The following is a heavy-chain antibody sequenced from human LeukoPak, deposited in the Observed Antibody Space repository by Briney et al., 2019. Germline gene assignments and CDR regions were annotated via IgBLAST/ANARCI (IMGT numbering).Heavy chain of an antibody. CDR1: GGSFSDYY. CDR2: INLRGST. V-gene: IGHV4-34*01. D-gene: IGHD5-12*01. J-gene: IGHJ4*02. CDR3: ARVSGYDWESFYDY. Sequence: PSGTLSLTCAVYGGSFSDYYWNWIRQSTGKGLEWIGEINLRGSTTYNPSLKSRVTISVDTSKNQFSLRLSSVTAADTAVYYCARVSGYDWESFYDYWGQGTLVTVSS.